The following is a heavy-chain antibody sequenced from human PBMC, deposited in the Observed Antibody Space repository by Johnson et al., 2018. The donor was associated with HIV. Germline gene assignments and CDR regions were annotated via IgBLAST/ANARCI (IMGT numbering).Heavy chain of an antibody. V-gene: IGHV3-74*02. D-gene: IGHD1-1*01. CDR2: MNSDGSST. CDR1: GFTFSSYW. CDR3: ARREGTTGTFSAFDI. J-gene: IGHJ3*02. Sequence: VQLVESGGGVVQPGRSLRLSCTASGFTFSSYWMHWVRQAPGKGLVWVSRMNSDGSSTSYADSVKGRITISRDNAKNTLSLQMNSLRAEDTALYYCARREGTTGTFSAFDIWGQGTMVTVSS.